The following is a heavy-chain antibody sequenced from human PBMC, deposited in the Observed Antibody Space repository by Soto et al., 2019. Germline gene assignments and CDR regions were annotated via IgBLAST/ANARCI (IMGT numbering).Heavy chain of an antibody. CDR2: INSGNGNT. D-gene: IGHD1-20*01. CDR3: ATELLRYNRPWPHAF. V-gene: IGHV1-3*01. J-gene: IGHJ1*01. CDR1: GYALTNYA. Sequence: ASVKVSCKASGYALTNYAMHWVRQAPGQRLEWMGWINSGNGNTIYSQKFQGRVTITRDTSASTDYMELSSLRSEDTAVYFCATELLRYNRPWPHAFWGQGTLVTVSS.